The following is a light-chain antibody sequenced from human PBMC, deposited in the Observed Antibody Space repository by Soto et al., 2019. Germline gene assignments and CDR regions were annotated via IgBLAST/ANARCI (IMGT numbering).Light chain of an antibody. V-gene: IGLV2-14*01. Sequence: LTQPTSVSLSTRESTTISCTGTSSDTGRYNYVSLYQQHPGKAPKLMIYGVSNRPSGISNRFSASKSGNTASLTTSGLQPEDEADYYCTSYTSVTTWVFGGGTQLTVL. J-gene: IGLJ3*02. CDR1: SSDTGRYNY. CDR3: TSYTSVTTWV. CDR2: GVS.